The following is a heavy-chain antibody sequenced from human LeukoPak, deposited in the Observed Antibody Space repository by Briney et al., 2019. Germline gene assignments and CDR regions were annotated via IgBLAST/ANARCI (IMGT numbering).Heavy chain of an antibody. CDR3: ARDLFQKGNWFDP. CDR1: GFTFSSYS. V-gene: IGHV3-21*01. Sequence: GGSLRLSCAASGFTFSSYSMNWVRQAPGKGLEWASSISSGSSYIYYADSVKGRFTISRDNAKNSLYLQMNSLRAEDTAVYYCARDLFQKGNWFDPWGQGTLVTVSS. D-gene: IGHD2/OR15-2a*01. J-gene: IGHJ5*02. CDR2: ISSGSSYI.